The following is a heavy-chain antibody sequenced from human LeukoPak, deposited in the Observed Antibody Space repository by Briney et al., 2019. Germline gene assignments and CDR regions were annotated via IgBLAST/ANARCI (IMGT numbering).Heavy chain of an antibody. V-gene: IGHV4-59*01. CDR2: IYYSGST. D-gene: IGHD3-22*01. CDR1: GGSISSYY. Sequence: SETLSLTCTVSGGSISSYYWSWIRQPPGKGLEWIGYIYYSGSTNYNPSLKSRVTISVDTSKNQFSLKLSSVTAADTAVYYCARGSIGDSSGYFTYYFDYWGQGTLVTVSS. J-gene: IGHJ4*02. CDR3: ARGSIGDSSGYFTYYFDY.